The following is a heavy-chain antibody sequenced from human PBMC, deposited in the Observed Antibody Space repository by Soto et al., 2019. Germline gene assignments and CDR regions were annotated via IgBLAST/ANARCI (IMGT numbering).Heavy chain of an antibody. CDR1: GFXXXTYG. D-gene: IGHD1-1*01. CDR3: AKWNGYGDH. J-gene: IGHJ4*02. V-gene: IGHV3-23*01. Sequence: EVQLLXXXXGLVQPGGSLRLSCAVSGFXXXTYGVTWVRQAPGKGLEWVSGVSGGSGTTHYADSVKGRFTITGDTSKNTVYLQMNSLRVEDTAVYYCAKWNGYGDHWGQGTLVTVSS. CDR2: VSGGSGTT.